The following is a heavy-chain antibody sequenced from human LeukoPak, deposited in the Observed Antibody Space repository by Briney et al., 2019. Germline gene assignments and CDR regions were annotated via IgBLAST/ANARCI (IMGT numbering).Heavy chain of an antibody. V-gene: IGHV3-11*01. CDR3: ARDRLGDYDHSGYYDK. Sequence: GGSLRLSCAASGFTFSDYYMSWHRQAPGKGLEWVAYICDSGRTVYYADSVKGRFTISRDNAKNSVYLQINNLRVEDTAVYYCARDRLGDYDHSGYYDKWGQGTLVTVSS. CDR2: ICDSGRTV. CDR1: GFTFSDYY. D-gene: IGHD3-22*01. J-gene: IGHJ4*02.